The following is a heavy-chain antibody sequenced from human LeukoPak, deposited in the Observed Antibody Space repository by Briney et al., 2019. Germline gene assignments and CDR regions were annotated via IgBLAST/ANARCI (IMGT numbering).Heavy chain of an antibody. V-gene: IGHV3-48*03. CDR2: ISSSGSTI. Sequence: GGSLTLSCAASGFTFSSYEMNWVRQAPGKGLDLVSYISSSGSTIYYADSVKGRFTISRDNAKNSLYLQMNSLRAEDTAVYYCARDTTFDYWGQGTLVTVSS. CDR3: ARDTTFDY. CDR1: GFTFSSYE. D-gene: IGHD1-1*01. J-gene: IGHJ4*02.